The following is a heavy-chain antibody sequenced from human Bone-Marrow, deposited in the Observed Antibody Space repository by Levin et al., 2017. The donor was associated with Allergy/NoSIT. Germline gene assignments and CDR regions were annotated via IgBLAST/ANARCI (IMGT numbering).Heavy chain of an antibody. CDR3: ASLRWYFDV. CDR1: GGSLSSSSYF. J-gene: IGHJ2*01. V-gene: IGHV4-39*01. Sequence: SETLSLTCTVSGGSLSSSSYFWGWIRQPPGKGLEWIGSVYYSGSTYYNPSLKSRVTISVDTSKNQFSLKLRSVTGADTAVYYCASLRWYFDVWGRGTLVTVSS. CDR2: VYYSGST.